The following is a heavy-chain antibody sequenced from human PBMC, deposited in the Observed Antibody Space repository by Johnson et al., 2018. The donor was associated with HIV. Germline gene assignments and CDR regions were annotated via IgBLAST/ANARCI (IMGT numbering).Heavy chain of an antibody. V-gene: IGHV3-11*04. CDR2: ISNSASAI. J-gene: IGHJ3*02. CDR1: GFIFSDYY. Sequence: QVQLVESGGGLVKPGGSLRLSCAASGFIFSDYYLTWIRQAPGKGLEWISYISNSASAIYYADSVKGRFTISRDNAKTSLYLQMNSLRVEDTAVYYCARDYRSQITCVGVVSAKEEYPADDAFDSWGQGTMVTVSS. CDR3: ARDYRSQITCVGVVSAKEEYPADDAFDS. D-gene: IGHD3-3*01.